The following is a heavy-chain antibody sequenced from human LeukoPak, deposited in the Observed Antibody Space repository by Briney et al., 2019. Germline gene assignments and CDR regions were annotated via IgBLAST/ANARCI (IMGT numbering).Heavy chain of an antibody. Sequence: PGGSLRLSCAASGFTFSDYYMSWIRQAPGKGLEWVSAINWNGGSTGYADSVKGRFTISRDNAKNSLYLQMNSLRAEDTAFYYCARAGCSSTSCYHYWGQGTLVTVSS. D-gene: IGHD2-2*01. CDR1: GFTFSDYY. V-gene: IGHV3-20*04. CDR2: INWNGGST. CDR3: ARAGCSSTSCYHY. J-gene: IGHJ4*02.